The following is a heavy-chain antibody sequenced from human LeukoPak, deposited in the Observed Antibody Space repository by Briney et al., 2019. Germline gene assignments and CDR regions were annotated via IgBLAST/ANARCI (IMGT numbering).Heavy chain of an antibody. D-gene: IGHD3-22*01. J-gene: IGHJ5*02. CDR3: ARDAYYYDSSGYFSWFDP. CDR1: GYTFTSYN. CDR2: MNPNSGNT. Sequence: GASVKVSCKASGYTFTSYNINWVRQATGQGLEWMGWMNPNSGNTGYAQKFQGRVTMTRNTSISTAYMELSSLRSEDTAVYYCARDAYYYDSSGYFSWFDPWGQGTLVTVSS. V-gene: IGHV1-8*01.